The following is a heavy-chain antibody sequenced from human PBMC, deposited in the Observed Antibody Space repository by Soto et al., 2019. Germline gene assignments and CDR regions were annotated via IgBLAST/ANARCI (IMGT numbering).Heavy chain of an antibody. D-gene: IGHD4-17*01. CDR1: GYTFTSYY. CDR2: INPSGGST. V-gene: IGHV1-46*01. J-gene: IGHJ4*02. CDR3: ARDGLYGDYGHY. Sequence: QVQLVQSGAEGKKPGASVKVSCKASGYTFTSYYMHWVRQAPGQGLEWMGIINPSGGSTSYAQKYQGRVTMTWDTSTSTDYMELSSLRSEDTAVYYCARDGLYGDYGHYWGQGTLVTVSS.